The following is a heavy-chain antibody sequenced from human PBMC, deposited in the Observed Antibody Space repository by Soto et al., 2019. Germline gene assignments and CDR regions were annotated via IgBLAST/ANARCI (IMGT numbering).Heavy chain of an antibody. CDR1: GYTFTSYY. J-gene: IGHJ6*02. D-gene: IGHD6-13*01. CDR2: INPSGGST. V-gene: IGHV1-46*01. CDR3: ASRGSSPYYGMDV. Sequence: ASVTVPCKASGYTFTSYYMHCVRQAPGQGLEWMGIINPSGGSTSYAQKFQGRVTMTRDTSTSTVYMELSSLRSEDTAVYYCASRGSSPYYGMDVWGQGTTVTVAS.